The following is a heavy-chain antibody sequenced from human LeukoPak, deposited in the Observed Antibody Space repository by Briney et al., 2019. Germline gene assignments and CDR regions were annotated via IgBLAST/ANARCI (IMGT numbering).Heavy chain of an antibody. V-gene: IGHV3-30*18. CDR1: GFTFSSYG. CDR2: ISYDGSNK. D-gene: IGHD6-13*01. Sequence: GGSLRLSCAASGFTFSSYGMHWVRQAPGKGLEWVAVISYDGSNKYYADSVKGRFTISRDNSKNTLYLQMNSLRAEDTAVYYCAKGGSSWSRVGENWFDPWGQGTLVTVSS. CDR3: AKGGSSWSRVGENWFDP. J-gene: IGHJ5*02.